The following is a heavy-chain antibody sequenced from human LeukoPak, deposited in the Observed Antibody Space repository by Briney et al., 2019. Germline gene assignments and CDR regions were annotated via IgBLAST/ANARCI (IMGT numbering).Heavy chain of an antibody. J-gene: IGHJ4*02. CDR2: IYPSRGT. Sequence: SETLSLTCTVSGGSISSYYWSWIRQPAGKGLEWIGRIYPSRGTNYNPSLKSRVTMSTDTSKNQLSLKLRSVTAADTAVYYCAREYGDLDYWGQGTLVTVSS. D-gene: IGHD2-21*01. CDR3: AREYGDLDY. CDR1: GGSISSYY. V-gene: IGHV4-4*07.